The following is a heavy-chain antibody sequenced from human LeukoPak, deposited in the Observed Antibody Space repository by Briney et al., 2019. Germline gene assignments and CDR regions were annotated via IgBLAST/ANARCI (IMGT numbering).Heavy chain of an antibody. Sequence: GGSLRLSCAASTFTFSSYAMNWVRQAPGKGLEWVSGINGSGGRTYYADPVKGRFTISRDNSKNTLYLQMNSLRAEDTAVYYCAKSNYATHYYYYGMDVWGQGTTVTVSS. J-gene: IGHJ6*02. CDR2: INGSGGRT. CDR3: AKSNYATHYYYYGMDV. CDR1: TFTFSSYA. D-gene: IGHD4-11*01. V-gene: IGHV3-23*01.